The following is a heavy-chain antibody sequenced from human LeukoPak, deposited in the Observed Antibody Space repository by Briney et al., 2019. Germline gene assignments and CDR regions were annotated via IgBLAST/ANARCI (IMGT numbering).Heavy chain of an antibody. D-gene: IGHD6-13*01. CDR2: ISGSGGST. V-gene: IGHV3-23*01. CDR1: GFTFSSYA. CDR3: AKYSSSPLLGYFDL. Sequence: GGSLRLSCAASGFTFSSYAMSWVRQAPGKGLEWVSAISGSGGSTYYADSVKDRFTISRDNSKNTLYLQMNSLRAEDTAVYYCAKYSSSPLLGYFDLWGRGTLVTVSS. J-gene: IGHJ2*01.